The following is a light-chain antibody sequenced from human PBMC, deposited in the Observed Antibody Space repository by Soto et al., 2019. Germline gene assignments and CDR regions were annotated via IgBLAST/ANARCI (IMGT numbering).Light chain of an antibody. CDR2: AAS. CDR1: ESIARH. Sequence: DIQMTQSPSSLSASVGDRVTITCRASESIARHLNWYQQRPGKAPKLLIYAASTLQHGVPSRFRGGGSGTDFTLTISNLQPEDFATYYCQQTYSTLSITFGQGTRLDIK. CDR3: QQTYSTLSIT. J-gene: IGKJ5*01. V-gene: IGKV1-39*01.